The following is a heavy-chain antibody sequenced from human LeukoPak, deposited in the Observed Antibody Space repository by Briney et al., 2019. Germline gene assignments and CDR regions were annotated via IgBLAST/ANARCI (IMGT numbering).Heavy chain of an antibody. J-gene: IGHJ5*02. CDR2: ISYDGSNK. CDR3: ARDYGEVENWFDH. V-gene: IGHV3-30*04. D-gene: IGHD4-17*01. CDR1: GFTFSSYA. Sequence: GGSLRLSCAASGFTFSSYAMHWVRQAPGKGLEWGAVISYDGSNKYYADSVKGRFTISRDNSKNTLYLQMNSLRAEDTAVYYCARDYGEVENWFDHWGQGTLVTVSS.